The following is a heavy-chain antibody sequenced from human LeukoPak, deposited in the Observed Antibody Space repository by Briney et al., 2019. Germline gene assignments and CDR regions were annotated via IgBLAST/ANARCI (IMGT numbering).Heavy chain of an antibody. J-gene: IGHJ4*02. CDR2: ISYDGSNK. CDR3: AKGDDYGDPRLDY. CDR1: GFPFSFYG. Sequence: GGSLRLSCAASGFPFSFYGMHWVRQAPGKGLEWVAVISYDGSNKYYADSVKGRFTISRDNSKNTLYLQMNSLRAEDTAVYYCAKGDDYGDPRLDYWGQGTLVTVSS. V-gene: IGHV3-30*18. D-gene: IGHD4-17*01.